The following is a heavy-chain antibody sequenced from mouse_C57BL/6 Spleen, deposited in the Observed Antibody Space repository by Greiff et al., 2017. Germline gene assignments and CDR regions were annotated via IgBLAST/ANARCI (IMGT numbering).Heavy chain of an antibody. CDR2: INPNNGGT. D-gene: IGHD2-5*01. V-gene: IGHV1-26*01. J-gene: IGHJ1*03. CDR3: ARSVYYSNPHWYFDV. Sequence: VQLQQSGPELVKPGASVKISCKASGYTFTDYYMNWVKQSHGKSLEWIGDINPNNGGTSYNQKFKGKATLTVDKSSSTAYMELRSLTSEDSAVYYCARSVYYSNPHWYFDVWGTGTTVTVSS. CDR1: GYTFTDYY.